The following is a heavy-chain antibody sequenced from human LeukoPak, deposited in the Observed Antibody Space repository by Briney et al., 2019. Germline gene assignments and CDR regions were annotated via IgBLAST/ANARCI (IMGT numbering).Heavy chain of an antibody. Sequence: GGSLRLSCAASGFTFSSYEMNWVRQAPGKGLEWVSYISSSGSTTYYTDSVKGRFTLSRDNAKNSLYLQMNSLRDEDTAVYYCARARYYFDYWGPGTLVTVSS. CDR1: GFTFSSYE. CDR2: ISSSGSTT. V-gene: IGHV3-48*03. J-gene: IGHJ4*02. CDR3: ARARYYFDY.